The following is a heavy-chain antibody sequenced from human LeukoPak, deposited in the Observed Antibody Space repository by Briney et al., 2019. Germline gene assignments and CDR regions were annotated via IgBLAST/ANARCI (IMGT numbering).Heavy chain of an antibody. D-gene: IGHD1-26*01. CDR1: GGSFSGYY. V-gene: IGHV4-34*01. CDR3: ARAGREWELSTFDY. J-gene: IGHJ4*02. CDR2: INHSGST. Sequence: KPSETLSLTCAVYGGSFSGYYWSWIRQPPGKGLEWIGEINHSGSTYYNPSLKSRVTISVDTSKNQFSLKLSSVTAADTAVYYCARAGREWELSTFDYWGQGTLVTVSS.